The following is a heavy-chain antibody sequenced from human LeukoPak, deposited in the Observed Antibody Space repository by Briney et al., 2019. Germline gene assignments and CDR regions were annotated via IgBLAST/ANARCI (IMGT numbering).Heavy chain of an antibody. Sequence: GASVKVSCKASGYTFTSYGISWVRQAPGQGLEWMGWISAYNGNTNYAQKLQGRVTMTRDTSTSTVYMELSSLRSEDTAVYYCARDPISRLGPLLDAFDIWGQGTMVTVSS. J-gene: IGHJ3*02. V-gene: IGHV1-18*01. D-gene: IGHD2/OR15-2a*01. CDR3: ARDPISRLGPLLDAFDI. CDR1: GYTFTSYG. CDR2: ISAYNGNT.